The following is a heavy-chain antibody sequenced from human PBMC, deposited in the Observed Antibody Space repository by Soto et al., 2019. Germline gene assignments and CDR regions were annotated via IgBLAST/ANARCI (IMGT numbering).Heavy chain of an antibody. J-gene: IGHJ6*02. V-gene: IGHV1-18*04. D-gene: IGHD4-4*01. Sequence: ASVKVSCKASGYTFTSYGISWVRQAPGQGLEWLGWISAYNGNTNYAQKLQGRVTMTTDTSTSTAYMELRSLRSDDTAVYYCARDIAVTNPHYYYYYGMDVWGQGTTVTVSS. CDR1: GYTFTSYG. CDR2: ISAYNGNT. CDR3: ARDIAVTNPHYYYYYGMDV.